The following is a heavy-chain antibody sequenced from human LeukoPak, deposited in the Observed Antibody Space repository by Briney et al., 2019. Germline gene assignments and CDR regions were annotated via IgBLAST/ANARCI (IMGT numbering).Heavy chain of an antibody. V-gene: IGHV3-23*01. CDR1: GFTFSSYG. CDR2: ISGSGGST. Sequence: GGSLRPSCAASGFTFSSYGMSWVRQAPGKGLEWVSAISGSGGSTYYADSVKGRFTISRDNSKNTLYLQMNSLRADDTAVYYCAKSGLSRFDYWGQGTLVTVSS. J-gene: IGHJ4*02. D-gene: IGHD4/OR15-4a*01. CDR3: AKSGLSRFDY.